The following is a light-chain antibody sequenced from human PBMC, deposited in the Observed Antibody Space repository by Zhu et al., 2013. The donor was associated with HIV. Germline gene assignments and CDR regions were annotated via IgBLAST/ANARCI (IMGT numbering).Light chain of an antibody. J-gene: IGKJ4*01. CDR1: QSIDSY. Sequence: DIQMTQSPSSLSASVGDRVTITCRAGQSIDSYLNWYQQKPGKAPKLLIYAASILQSGVPSRFRGSGSGTDFTLTIASLQPEDFAIYYCQQSYTTPLTFGGGTKVEIK. CDR3: QQSYTTPLT. V-gene: IGKV1-39*01. CDR2: AAS.